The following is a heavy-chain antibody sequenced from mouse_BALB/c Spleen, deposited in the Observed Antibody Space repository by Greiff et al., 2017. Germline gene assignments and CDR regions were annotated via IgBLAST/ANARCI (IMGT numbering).Heavy chain of an antibody. Sequence: QVQLKQSGAELVRPGSSVKISCKASGYAFSSYWMNWVKQRPGQGLEWIGQIYPGDGDTNYNGKFKGKATLTADKSSSTAYMQLSSLTSEDSAVYFCARDGVVGYFDVWGAGTTVTVSS. CDR1: GYAFSSYW. D-gene: IGHD1-1*01. CDR2: IYPGDGDT. CDR3: ARDGVVGYFDV. V-gene: IGHV1-80*01. J-gene: IGHJ1*01.